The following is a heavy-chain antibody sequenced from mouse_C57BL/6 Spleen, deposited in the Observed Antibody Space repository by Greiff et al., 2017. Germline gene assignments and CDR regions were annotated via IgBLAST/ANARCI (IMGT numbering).Heavy chain of an antibody. D-gene: IGHD1-1*01. J-gene: IGHJ2*01. CDR2: IRNKANNHAT. CDR1: GFTFSDAW. CDR3: TRSPIYYYGSSFDY. Sequence: EVQVVESGGGLVQPGGSMKLSCAASGFTFSDAWMDWVRQSPEKGLELVAEIRNKANNHATYYAESVKGRFTISRDDSKSSVYLQMNSLRAEDTGIYYCTRSPIYYYGSSFDYWGQGTTLTVSS. V-gene: IGHV6-6*01.